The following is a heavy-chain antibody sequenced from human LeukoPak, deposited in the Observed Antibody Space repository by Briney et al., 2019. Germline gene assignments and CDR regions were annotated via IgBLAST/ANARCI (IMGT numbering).Heavy chain of an antibody. D-gene: IGHD2-2*01. V-gene: IGHV1-2*02. CDR3: ARDYCSSTSCYFDY. CDR1: GYTFTGYY. CDR2: INPNSGGT. Sequence: ASVKVSCKASGYTFTGYYMHWVRQAPGQGLEWMGWINPNSGGTNYAQKVQGRITMTTDTSTSTAYMELRSLRSDDTAVYYCARDYCSSTSCYFDYWGQGTLVTVSS. J-gene: IGHJ4*02.